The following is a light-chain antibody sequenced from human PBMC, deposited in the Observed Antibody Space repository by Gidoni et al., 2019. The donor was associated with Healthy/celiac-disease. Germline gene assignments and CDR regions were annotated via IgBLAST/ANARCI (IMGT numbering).Light chain of an antibody. J-gene: IGKJ4*01. CDR3: QQRSNWPLT. Sequence: EIVLTQSPATLSLSPGESSTLSCRASQSVSSYLAWYQQKPGQAPRLLIYDASNRATGIQARFSGSGSGTDFTLTISSREPEDFAVYYCQQRSNWPLTFGGGTKVEIK. CDR2: DAS. V-gene: IGKV3-11*01. CDR1: QSVSSY.